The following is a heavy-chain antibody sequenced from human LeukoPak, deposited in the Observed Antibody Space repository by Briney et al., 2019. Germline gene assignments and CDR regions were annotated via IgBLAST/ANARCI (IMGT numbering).Heavy chain of an antibody. D-gene: IGHD3-10*01. CDR3: ARDPAGVDY. J-gene: IGHJ4*02. V-gene: IGHV3-48*03. CDR2: ISGGGSTM. CDR1: GFTFSNYE. Sequence: GGSLRLSCAASGFTFSNYEMSWLRQAPGKGLEWVSYISGGGSTMYYADSVKGRFTISRDNAKNSLILQMNSLRAEDTAVYYCARDPAGVDYWGQGTLVTVSS.